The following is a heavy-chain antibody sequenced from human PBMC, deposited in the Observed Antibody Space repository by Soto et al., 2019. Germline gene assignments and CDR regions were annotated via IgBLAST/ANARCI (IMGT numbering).Heavy chain of an antibody. V-gene: IGHV4-61*08. CDR3: ATWGRGVLIQNWFDP. D-gene: IGHD3-10*01. Sequence: SETLSLTCTVSGDSVSSGGNYWSWIRQPPGEGLEWIAYIHYSGSVNYNPSLKSRVSISVDTSKNQFSLKLSSVTAADTGVYYCATWGRGVLIQNWFDPWGQGTLVTVSS. CDR1: GDSVSSGGNY. J-gene: IGHJ5*02. CDR2: IHYSGSV.